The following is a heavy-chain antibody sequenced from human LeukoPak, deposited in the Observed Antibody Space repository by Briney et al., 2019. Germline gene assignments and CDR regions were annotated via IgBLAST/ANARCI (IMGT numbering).Heavy chain of an antibody. CDR2: ISGDGGST. V-gene: IGHV3-43*02. D-gene: IGHD3-22*01. J-gene: IGHJ4*02. CDR1: GFTFDDYA. Sequence: PGGSLRLSCAASGFTFDDYAMHWVRQAPGKGLEWVSLISGDGGSTYYADSVKGRFTISRDNSKNSLYLQMNSLRAEDTALYYCAKDWGAYYDSSGFYSGGFDYWGQGTLVTVSS. CDR3: AKDWGAYYDSSGFYSGGFDY.